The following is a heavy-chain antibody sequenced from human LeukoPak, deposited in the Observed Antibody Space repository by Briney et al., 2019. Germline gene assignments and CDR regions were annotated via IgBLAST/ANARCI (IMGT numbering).Heavy chain of an antibody. J-gene: IGHJ4*02. D-gene: IGHD3-22*01. CDR3: ASRASYYYDSSGFLY. Sequence: SETLSLTCTVSGGSISSYYWSWIRQPPGKGLEWIGYIYYSGSTNYNPSLKSRVTISVDTSKNQFSLKLSSVTAADTAVYYCASRASYYYDSSGFLYRGQGTLVTVSS. V-gene: IGHV4-59*08. CDR2: IYYSGST. CDR1: GGSISSYY.